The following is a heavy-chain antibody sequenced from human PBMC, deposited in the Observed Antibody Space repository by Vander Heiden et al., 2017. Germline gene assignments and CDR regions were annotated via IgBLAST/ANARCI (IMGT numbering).Heavy chain of an antibody. J-gene: IGHJ6*02. CDR3: AKVSYYGSGSKLYYYSALDV. D-gene: IGHD3-10*01. CDR2: ISGSGDST. Sequence: EVQLLESGGGLVQPGGSLRLSCVASGFTFSSYGMIWVRQVPGKGLEWVSAISGSGDSTYYAASVKGRLTISRDDSMNTLYLRMNSLRAEDTAVYYCAKVSYYGSGSKLYYYSALDVWGQGTKVTVSS. CDR1: GFTFSSYG. V-gene: IGHV3-23*01.